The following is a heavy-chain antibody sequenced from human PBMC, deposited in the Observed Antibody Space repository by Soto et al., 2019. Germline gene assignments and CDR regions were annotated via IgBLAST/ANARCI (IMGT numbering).Heavy chain of an antibody. D-gene: IGHD1-26*01. V-gene: IGHV3-7*01. Sequence: HLVQSGGGLVQPGGSLRLSCVAYGFSFSNFWMNWVRQTPGRGLEWVANINPDGSAQTYVDSVKGRFTVSRDNAKNSLYLQMNSLRGEDTAVYFCAAWDSSNNPWGQGTLVTVSS. CDR3: AAWDSSNNP. J-gene: IGHJ5*02. CDR1: GFSFSNFW. CDR2: INPDGSAQ.